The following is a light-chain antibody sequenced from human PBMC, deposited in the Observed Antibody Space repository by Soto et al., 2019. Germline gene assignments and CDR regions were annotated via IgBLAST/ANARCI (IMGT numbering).Light chain of an antibody. V-gene: IGKV2-30*02. CDR2: RVY. CDR1: QSLVHGDGNTY. Sequence: DIVMTQSPLSLPVTLGQPASISCRSSQSLVHGDGNTYLNWYLQRPGQSPRRLIYRVYNRDSGVPDKFRGSWSGTDFTLKISRVEAEDVCVYYCMQGTYRRTFGHGTKVEIK. J-gene: IGKJ1*01. CDR3: MQGTYRRT.